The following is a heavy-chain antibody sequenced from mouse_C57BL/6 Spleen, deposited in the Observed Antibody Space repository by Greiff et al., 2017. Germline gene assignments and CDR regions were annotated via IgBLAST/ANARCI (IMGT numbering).Heavy chain of an antibody. J-gene: IGHJ4*01. CDR2: IDPSDSYT. V-gene: IGHV1-69*01. D-gene: IGHD1-1*02. Sequence: VQLQESGAELVMPGASVKLSCKASGYTFTSYWMHWVKQRPGQGLEWIGEIDPSDSYTNYNQKFKGKSTLTVDKSSSTAYMQLSSLTSEDSAVYYCARRVALVYAMDYWGQGTSVTVSS. CDR3: ARRVALVYAMDY. CDR1: GYTFTSYW.